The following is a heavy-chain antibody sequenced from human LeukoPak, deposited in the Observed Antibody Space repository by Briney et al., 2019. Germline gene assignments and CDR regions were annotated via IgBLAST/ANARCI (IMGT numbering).Heavy chain of an antibody. CDR3: ARAVWDGCPDY. V-gene: IGHV1-46*01. D-gene: IGHD1-26*01. Sequence: ASVKVSCKASGYTFTSYYMHWVRQAPGQGLEWMGIINPSGGSTSYAQKFQGRVTMTSDMSTSTVYMELSSLRSEDTAVYYCARAVWDGCPDYWGQGTLVTVSS. CDR2: INPSGGST. CDR1: GYTFTSYY. J-gene: IGHJ4*02.